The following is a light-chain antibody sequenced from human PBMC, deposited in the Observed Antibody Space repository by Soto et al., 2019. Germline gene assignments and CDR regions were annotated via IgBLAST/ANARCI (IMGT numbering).Light chain of an antibody. CDR2: LNSDGSH. CDR3: QTWVTGMEV. CDR1: SGHSSYA. Sequence: QPVLTQSPSASASLGASVKLTCTLSSGHSSYAIAWHQQQPEKGPRYLMKLNSDGSHSKGDGIPDRFSGSSSGAERYLTISSLQSEDEADYYCQTWVTGMEVFGGGTKLTVL. J-gene: IGLJ2*01. V-gene: IGLV4-69*01.